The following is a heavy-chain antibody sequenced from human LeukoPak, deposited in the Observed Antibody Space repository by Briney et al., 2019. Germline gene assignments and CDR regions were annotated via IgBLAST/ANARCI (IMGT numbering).Heavy chain of an antibody. Sequence: PGGSLRLSCAASGFTFSNYWMRWVRQAPGKGVEWVANIKQDGSEEYYVDSVKGRFTISRDNAKNSLFLQMNSLRAEDTAVYYCARDMYSNGRGPFDYWGQGTLVTVSS. J-gene: IGHJ4*02. CDR2: IKQDGSEE. CDR1: GFTFSNYW. D-gene: IGHD6-19*01. CDR3: ARDMYSNGRGPFDY. V-gene: IGHV3-7*01.